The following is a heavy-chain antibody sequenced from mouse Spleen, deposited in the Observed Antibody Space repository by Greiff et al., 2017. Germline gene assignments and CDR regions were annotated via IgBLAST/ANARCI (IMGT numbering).Heavy chain of an antibody. CDR3: ARSGNYECYYAMDY. V-gene: IGHV1-64*01. CDR1: GYTFTSYW. Sequence: QVQLQQPGAELVKPGASVKLSCKASGYTFTSYWMHWVKQRPGQGLEWIGMIHPNSGSTNYNEKFKSKATLTVDKSSSTAYMQLSSLTSEDSAVYYCARSGNYECYYAMDYWGQGTSVTVSS. CDR2: IHPNSGST. J-gene: IGHJ4*01. D-gene: IGHD2-1*01.